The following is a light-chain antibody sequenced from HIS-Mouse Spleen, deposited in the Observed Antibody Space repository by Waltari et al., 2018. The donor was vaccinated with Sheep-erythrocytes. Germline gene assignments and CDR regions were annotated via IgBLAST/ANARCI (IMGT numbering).Light chain of an antibody. CDR3: QQSYSTPPLT. Sequence: DIQMTQSPSSLSXXVXDRVTITCRASQSISSYLNWYQQKPGKAPKLLIYAASSLQSGVPSRFSGSGSGTDFTLTISSLQPEDFATYYCQQSYSTPPLTFGGGTKVEIK. CDR1: QSISSY. J-gene: IGKJ4*01. CDR2: AAS. V-gene: IGKV1-39*01.